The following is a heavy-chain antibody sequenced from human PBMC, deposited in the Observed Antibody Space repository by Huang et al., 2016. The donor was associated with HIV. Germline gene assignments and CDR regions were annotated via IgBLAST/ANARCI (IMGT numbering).Heavy chain of an antibody. CDR1: GFIFSNYG. CDR2: ITYDGSNK. Sequence: QVQLVESGGGVVQPGRSLRLSCAASGFIFSNYGMHWVRQAPGKGLEWWAFITYDGSNKYYTDSVKGRFSISRDNSKNTLYLQMNSLRAEDTAVYYCALKGDSSGWEYFRHWGQGTLVTVSS. D-gene: IGHD6-19*01. CDR3: ALKGDSSGWEYFRH. J-gene: IGHJ1*01. V-gene: IGHV3-30*03.